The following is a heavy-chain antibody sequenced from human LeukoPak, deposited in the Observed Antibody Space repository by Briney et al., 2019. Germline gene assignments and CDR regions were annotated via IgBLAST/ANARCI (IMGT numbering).Heavy chain of an antibody. J-gene: IGHJ4*02. D-gene: IGHD2-2*01. CDR2: ISTYNGNT. CDR1: GYNFDRYG. CDR3: ARDLEHCRNIICSNSAY. V-gene: IGHV1-18*04. Sequence: ASVKVSCKGSGYNFDRYGVNWVRQAPGQGLEWVGWISTYNGNTFYAQKFEGRVSMATDTSTNTVYMDLRSLRSDDTAVYYCARDLEHCRNIICSNSAYWGQGTLVTVSS.